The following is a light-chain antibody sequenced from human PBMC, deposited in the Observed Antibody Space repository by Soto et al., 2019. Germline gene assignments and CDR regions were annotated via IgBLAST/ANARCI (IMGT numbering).Light chain of an antibody. J-gene: IGKJ5*01. V-gene: IGKV3D-20*02. CDR3: QQRHNWPIT. CDR2: DTS. CDR1: QSVSSNY. Sequence: EIVLTQSPGTLSLSPGERATLSCRASQSVSSNYLAWYQQKPGQPPRLLIYDTSNRATGIPARFSGSGSGTDFTLTISGLEPADLGVYYCQQRHNWPITFGQGTRLEIK.